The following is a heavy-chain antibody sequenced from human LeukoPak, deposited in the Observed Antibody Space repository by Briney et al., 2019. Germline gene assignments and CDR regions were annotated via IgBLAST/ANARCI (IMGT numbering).Heavy chain of an antibody. J-gene: IGHJ4*02. CDR2: IHHNGEIT. D-gene: IGHD1-26*01. CDR1: GFTLFWHV. V-gene: IGHV3-64D*06. CDR3: ARDMSGTYSFDY. Sequence: PGGSLRLSCSASGFTLFWHVMHWVRQAPGKALEYVSFIHHNGEITSYADSVRGRFTVSRDNSKNTLFLELSSLRVDDTAVYCCARDMSGTYSFDYWGQGTLVTVSS.